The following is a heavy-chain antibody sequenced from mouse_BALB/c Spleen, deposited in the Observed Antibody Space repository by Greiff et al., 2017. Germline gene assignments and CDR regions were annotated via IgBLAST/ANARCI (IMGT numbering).Heavy chain of an antibody. J-gene: IGHJ3*01. Sequence: VQLQQSGAELVRSGASVKLSCTASGFNIKDYYMHWVKQRPEQGLEWIGWIDPENGDTEYAPKFQGKATMTADTSSNTAYLQLSSLTSEDTAVYYCNALDGYYGTDWGQGTLVTVSA. CDR3: NALDGYYGTD. CDR2: IDPENGDT. CDR1: GFNIKDYY. V-gene: IGHV14-4*02. D-gene: IGHD2-3*01.